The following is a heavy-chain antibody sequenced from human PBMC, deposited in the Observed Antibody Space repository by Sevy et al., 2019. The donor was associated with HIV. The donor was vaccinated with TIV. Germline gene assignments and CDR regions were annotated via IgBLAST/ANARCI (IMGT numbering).Heavy chain of an antibody. CDR2: INHSGST. CDR3: AVHDYDILTGYYA. V-gene: IGHV4-34*01. J-gene: IGHJ4*02. Sequence: SETLSLTCAVYGGSFSGYYWSWIRQPPGKGLEWIGEINHSGSTNYNPSLKSQVTISVDTSKNQFSLKLSSVTAADTAVYYCAVHDYDILTGYYAWGQGTLVTVSS. CDR1: GGSFSGYY. D-gene: IGHD3-9*01.